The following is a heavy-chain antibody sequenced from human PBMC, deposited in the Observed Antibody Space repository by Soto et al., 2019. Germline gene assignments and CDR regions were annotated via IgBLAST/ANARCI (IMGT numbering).Heavy chain of an antibody. CDR3: AKDMNGDYYYVMDV. CDR2: ISWNSGSI. J-gene: IGHJ6*02. CDR1: GFTFDDYA. Sequence: GGSLRLSCAASGFTFDDYAMHWVRQAPGKGLEWVSGISWNSGSIGYADSVKGRFTISRDNAKNSLYLQMNSLRAEDTALYYCAKDMNGDYYYVMDVWGQGTTVTVSS. V-gene: IGHV3-9*01. D-gene: IGHD2-8*01.